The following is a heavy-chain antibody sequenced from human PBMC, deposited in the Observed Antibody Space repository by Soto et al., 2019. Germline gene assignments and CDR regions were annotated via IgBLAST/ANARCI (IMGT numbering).Heavy chain of an antibody. CDR1: GYSFTDYH. D-gene: IGHD2-8*01. Sequence: ASVKVSCKASGYSFTDYHIHWVRQAPGQGLEWLGRINPKSGGTSTAQKFQGWVTMTTDTSISTASMELTRLTSDDTAIYYCARGVSTVFSNGVCLFFYNHDMDVGG. V-gene: IGHV1-2*04. CDR2: INPKSGGT. CDR3: ARGVSTVFSNGVCLFFYNHDMDV. J-gene: IGHJ6*02.